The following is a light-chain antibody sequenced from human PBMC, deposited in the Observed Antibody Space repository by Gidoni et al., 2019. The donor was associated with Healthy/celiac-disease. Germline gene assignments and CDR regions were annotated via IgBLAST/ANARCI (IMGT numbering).Light chain of an antibody. J-gene: IGKJ4*01. V-gene: IGKV3-11*01. CDR2: DAS. CDR1: QSVSSY. Sequence: EIVLTQSPATLSLSPGESATLSCSASQSVSSYFAWYQQQPGQAPRLLIYDASNRATGIPARFSGSGAGTDFTLTISRLEPEDFAVYYCQQRSNWLTFGGGTKVEIK. CDR3: QQRSNWLT.